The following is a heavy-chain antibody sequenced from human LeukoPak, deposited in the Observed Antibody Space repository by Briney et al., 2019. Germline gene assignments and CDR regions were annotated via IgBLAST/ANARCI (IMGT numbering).Heavy chain of an antibody. J-gene: IGHJ4*02. Sequence: GGSLRLSCAASGFTFSNAWMSWVRQAPGKGLEWVGRIKSNTNGGTTDYAAPVKGRFTISRDDSKNTLYLRMNSLKTEDTAVYYCTTDEECSGGSCYSSGFDYWGQGTLVTVSS. CDR3: TTDEECSGGSCYSSGFDY. CDR2: IKSNTNGGTT. D-gene: IGHD2-15*01. V-gene: IGHV3-15*01. CDR1: GFTFSNAW.